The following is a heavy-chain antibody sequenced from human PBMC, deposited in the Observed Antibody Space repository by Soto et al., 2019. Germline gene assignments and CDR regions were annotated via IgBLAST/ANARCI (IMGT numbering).Heavy chain of an antibody. V-gene: IGHV3-30*18. J-gene: IGHJ4*02. CDR3: AKDFGNYWASAF. CDR1: GFSFSTYG. Sequence: GGSLRLSCAASGFSFSTYGMHWVRQAPGKGLEWVAFISNDGSNKYYADSVKGRFTISRDNSKNTLYLQMNSLRAEDTAVYYCAKDFGNYWASAFWGQGTLVPVSS. CDR2: ISNDGSNK. D-gene: IGHD1-26*01.